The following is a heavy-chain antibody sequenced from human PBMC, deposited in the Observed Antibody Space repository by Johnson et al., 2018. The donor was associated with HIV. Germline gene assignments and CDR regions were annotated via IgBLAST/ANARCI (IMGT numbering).Heavy chain of an antibody. CDR3: AKDIHGGTPGGLQPHDALDI. Sequence: VQLVESGGGLVQPGGSLRLSCAASGFTVSRNYMSWVRQAPGKGMEWVSVIHSGGSTYYADSVKGRFTISRANSKNTLYLQMNSLRAEDTAVYYCAKDIHGGTPGGLQPHDALDIWGQGTMVTVSS. V-gene: IGHV3-66*01. CDR1: GFTVSRNY. CDR2: IHSGGST. J-gene: IGHJ3*02. D-gene: IGHD4-23*01.